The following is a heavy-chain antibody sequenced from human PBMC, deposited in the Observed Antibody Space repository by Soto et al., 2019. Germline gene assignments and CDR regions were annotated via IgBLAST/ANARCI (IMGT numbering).Heavy chain of an antibody. CDR2: ISGSGATT. V-gene: IGHV3-23*01. CDR3: AKLRYFDWSSYNWFEY. Sequence: EVQLLESGGGLVQPGGSLRLSCAASGFTFSSYAMTWVRQAPGKGLEWVSGISGSGATTSYADSVKGRFTVSRDNSKNTLYLQMTSLRVEDTAVYYCAKLRYFDWSSYNWFEYWGEGTAVTVSS. CDR1: GFTFSSYA. J-gene: IGHJ5*01. D-gene: IGHD3-9*01.